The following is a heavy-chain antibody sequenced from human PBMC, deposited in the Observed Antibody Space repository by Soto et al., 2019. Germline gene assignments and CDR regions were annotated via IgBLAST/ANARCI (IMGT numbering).Heavy chain of an antibody. J-gene: IGHJ6*02. V-gene: IGHV3-33*01. CDR1: GFTFSSYG. CDR3: ARATDSSPNYYYGMDV. CDR2: IWYDGSNK. D-gene: IGHD6-13*01. Sequence: GSLRLSCAASGFTFSSYGMHWVRQAPGKGLEWVAVIWYDGSNKYYADSVKGRFTISRDNSKNTLYLQMNSLRAEDTAVYYCARATDSSPNYYYGMDVWGQGTTVTVSS.